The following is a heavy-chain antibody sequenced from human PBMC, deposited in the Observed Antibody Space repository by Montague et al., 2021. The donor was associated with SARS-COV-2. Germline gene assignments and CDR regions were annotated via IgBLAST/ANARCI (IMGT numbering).Heavy chain of an antibody. Sequence: SETLSLTCTVSGGSISSSSYYWGWIRQPPGKGLEWIGSIYYSGSTYYNPSLKSRVTISVDTSKNQFSLKLGSVTAADTAVYYCARGRVEITMIAVVLTGGIYYYDYWGRGTLVTVSS. CDR2: IYYSGST. D-gene: IGHD3-22*01. J-gene: IGHJ4*02. CDR3: ARGRVEITMIAVVLTGGIYYYDY. CDR1: GGSISSSSYY. V-gene: IGHV4-39*01.